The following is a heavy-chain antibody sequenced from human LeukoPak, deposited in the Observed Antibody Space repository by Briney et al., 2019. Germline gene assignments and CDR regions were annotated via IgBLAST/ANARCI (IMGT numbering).Heavy chain of an antibody. Sequence: KSSETLSLTCTVSGGSISSYYWSWIRQPPGKGLEWIGYIYYSGSTNYNPSFKSRVTISVDTSKNQFSLKLSYVTAADTAVYYCARRHRFCSGDGCRVFDSWGQGTLVTVSS. CDR1: GGSISSYY. V-gene: IGHV4-59*01. CDR2: IYYSGST. J-gene: IGHJ4*02. CDR3: ARRHRFCSGDGCRVFDS. D-gene: IGHD2-15*01.